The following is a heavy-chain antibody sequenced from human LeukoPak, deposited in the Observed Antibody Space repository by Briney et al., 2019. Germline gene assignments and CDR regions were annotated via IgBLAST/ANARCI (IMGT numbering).Heavy chain of an antibody. CDR2: IYSGGST. J-gene: IGHJ4*02. Sequence: PGGSLRLSCAASGFTFSSNFMSWVRQAPGKGLEWASLIYSGGSTYYADSVKGRFTISRDNSKNTLYLQMNSLRADDPALYYCARLSGSYDYWGQGTLVTVSS. CDR3: ARLSGSYDY. V-gene: IGHV3-53*01. D-gene: IGHD1-26*01. CDR1: GFTFSSNF.